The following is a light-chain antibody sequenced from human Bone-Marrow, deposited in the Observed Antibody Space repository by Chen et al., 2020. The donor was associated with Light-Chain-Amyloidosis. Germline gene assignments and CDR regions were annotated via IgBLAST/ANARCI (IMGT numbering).Light chain of an antibody. Sequence: YELTQPPSVSVSPGQTARITCSGDDLPTKYAYWYQQKPGQAPVLVIHRDTERHAGISERFSGSSSGTTATLTISGVQAEDEADYHCQSADSSGTYEVIFGGGTKLTVL. V-gene: IGLV3-25*03. J-gene: IGLJ2*01. CDR2: RDT. CDR3: QSADSSGTYEVI. CDR1: DLPTKY.